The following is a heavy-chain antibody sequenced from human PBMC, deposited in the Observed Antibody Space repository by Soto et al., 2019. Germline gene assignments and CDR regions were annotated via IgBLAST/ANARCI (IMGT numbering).Heavy chain of an antibody. Sequence: QVQLQESGPGLVKPSETLSLTCTVSGGSISSYYWSWIRQPPGKGLEWIGYIYYSGSTNYNPSLQRRVPIAVDTSKNQFSLKLRSVTAADTAVYYCARLSWLRNYYYGMDVWGQGTTVTVSS. D-gene: IGHD5-12*01. CDR3: ARLSWLRNYYYGMDV. CDR1: GGSISSYY. V-gene: IGHV4-59*08. CDR2: IYYSGST. J-gene: IGHJ6*02.